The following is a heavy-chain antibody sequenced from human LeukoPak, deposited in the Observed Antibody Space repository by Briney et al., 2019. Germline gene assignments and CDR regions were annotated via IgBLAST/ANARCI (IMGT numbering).Heavy chain of an antibody. CDR2: ITSSGTIR. D-gene: IGHD5-18*01. CDR1: GFTFRDYE. V-gene: IGHV3-48*03. CDR3: ARSWIQLWSSKQFDY. J-gene: IGHJ4*02. Sequence: GGSLRLSCAASGFTFRDYEMNWVRQAPGKGLEWVSYITSSGTIRYYADSVKGRFTISRDNAKNSLYLQMNSLRAEDTAVYYCARSWIQLWSSKQFDYWGQGTLVTVSS.